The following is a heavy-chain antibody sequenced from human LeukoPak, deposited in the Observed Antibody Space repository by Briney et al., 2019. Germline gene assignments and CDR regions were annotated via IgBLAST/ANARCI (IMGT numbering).Heavy chain of an antibody. J-gene: IGHJ6*02. D-gene: IGHD1-14*01. CDR1: GFTFSSYS. CDR3: ARARSTTDYYGMDV. V-gene: IGHV3-21*01. Sequence: GGSLRLSCAAPGFTFSSYSMNWVRQAPGKGLEWVSSISSSSSYIYYADSVKGRFTISRDNAKNSLYLQMNSLRAEDTAVYYCARARSTTDYYGMDVWGQGTTVTVSS. CDR2: ISSSSSYI.